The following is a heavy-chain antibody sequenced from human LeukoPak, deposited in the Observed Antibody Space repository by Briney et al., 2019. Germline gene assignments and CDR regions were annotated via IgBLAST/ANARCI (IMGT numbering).Heavy chain of an antibody. Sequence: ASVKVSCKASGYTFTSYYMHWVRQAPGQGLEWMGIINPSGGSTSYAQKFQGRVTMTRDMSTSTVYMELSSLRSEDTAVYYWARGGEYSSSSGVEGVYWGQGTLVTVSS. CDR2: INPSGGST. J-gene: IGHJ4*02. V-gene: IGHV1-46*01. CDR1: GYTFTSYY. D-gene: IGHD6-6*01. CDR3: ARGGEYSSSSGVEGVY.